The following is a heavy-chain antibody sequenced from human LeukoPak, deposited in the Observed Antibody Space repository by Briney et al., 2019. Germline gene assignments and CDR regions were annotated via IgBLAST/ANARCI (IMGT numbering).Heavy chain of an antibody. J-gene: IGHJ6*03. CDR2: ITPIFGTA. CDR3: ARVSRDAFWSGYSRMGFYYMDV. D-gene: IGHD3-3*01. CDR1: GGTFSSYA. V-gene: IGHV1-69*13. Sequence: SVKVSCKASGGTFSSYAISWVRQAPGQGLEWMGRITPIFGTANYAQKFQGRVTITADESTSTAYMELSSLRSEDTAVYYCARVSRDAFWSGYSRMGFYYMDVWGKGTTVTVSS.